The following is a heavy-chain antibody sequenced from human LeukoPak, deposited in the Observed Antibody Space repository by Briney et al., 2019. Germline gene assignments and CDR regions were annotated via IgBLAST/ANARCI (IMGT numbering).Heavy chain of an antibody. CDR2: ISYDGSNK. CDR1: GFTFSSYA. D-gene: IGHD4-17*01. J-gene: IGHJ6*02. CDR3: ARTDDYGDYVGVYYGMDV. Sequence: GGSLRLSCAASGFTFSSYAMHWVRQAPGKGLEWVAVISYDGSNKYYADSVKGRFTISRDNSKNTLYLQMNSLRAEDTAVYYCARTDDYGDYVGVYYGMDVWGQGTTVTASS. V-gene: IGHV3-30-3*01.